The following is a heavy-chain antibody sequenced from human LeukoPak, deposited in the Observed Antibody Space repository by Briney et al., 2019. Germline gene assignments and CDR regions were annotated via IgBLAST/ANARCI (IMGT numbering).Heavy chain of an antibody. J-gene: IGHJ5*02. D-gene: IGHD2-2*01. Sequence: PSQTLSLTCTVSGGSISSGGYYWSWIRQHQGKGLEWIGYIYYSGSTYYNPSLKSRVTISVDTSKNQFSLKLSSVTAADTAVYYCARKDIVVVPAAQKGDWFDPWGQGTLVTVSS. CDR1: GGSISSGGYY. CDR3: ARKDIVVVPAAQKGDWFDP. V-gene: IGHV4-31*03. CDR2: IYYSGST.